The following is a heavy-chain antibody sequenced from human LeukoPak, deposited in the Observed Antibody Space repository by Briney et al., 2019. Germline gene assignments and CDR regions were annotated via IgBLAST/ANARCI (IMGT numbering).Heavy chain of an antibody. Sequence: ASVKVSCKASGYTFTSYDINWVRQATGQGLEWMGWMNPNSGNTGYAQKFQGRVTMTRNTSISTAYMELSGLRSEDTAVYYCARSTYCDFWSGFMGWFDPWGQGTLVTVSP. J-gene: IGHJ5*02. CDR3: ARSTYCDFWSGFMGWFDP. D-gene: IGHD3-3*01. CDR2: MNPNSGNT. CDR1: GYTFTSYD. V-gene: IGHV1-8*01.